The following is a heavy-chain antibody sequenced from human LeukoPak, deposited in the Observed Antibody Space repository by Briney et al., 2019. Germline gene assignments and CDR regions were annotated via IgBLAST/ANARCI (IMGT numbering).Heavy chain of an antibody. J-gene: IGHJ3*02. CDR2: INSGSSTI. D-gene: IGHD1-1*01. V-gene: IGHV3-48*02. CDR3: ARVLLERPGIDSFDM. Sequence: PGGSLRLSCGASGFRLGSYSMDWVRQAPGKGLEWVSHINSGSSTIYYADSVKGRFTISRDNARNSLYLQMNSLRDEDTAVYYCARVLLERPGIDSFDMWGQGTMVTVSS. CDR1: GFRLGSYS.